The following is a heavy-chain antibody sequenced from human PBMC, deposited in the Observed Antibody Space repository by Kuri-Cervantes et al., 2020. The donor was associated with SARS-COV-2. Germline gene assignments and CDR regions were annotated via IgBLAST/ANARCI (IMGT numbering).Heavy chain of an antibody. CDR1: GFTFDDYA. D-gene: IGHD2-21*01. J-gene: IGHJ6*03. Sequence: SLKISCAASGFTFDDYAMHWVRQAPGKGLEWVSGISWNSGSIGYADSVKGRFTISRDNAKNSLYLHMNSLRGDDTAVYYCARVAGEGPIYYYYMDVWGKGTTVTVSS. CDR2: ISWNSGSI. CDR3: ARVAGEGPIYYYYMDV. V-gene: IGHV3-9*01.